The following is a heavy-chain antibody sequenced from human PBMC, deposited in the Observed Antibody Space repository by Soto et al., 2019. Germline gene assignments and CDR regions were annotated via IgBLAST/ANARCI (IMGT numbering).Heavy chain of an antibody. V-gene: IGHV1-8*01. CDR2: MNPNSGNT. CDR1: GYTFTSYD. CDR3: ARGMVTAYYYYYGMDV. J-gene: IGHJ6*02. D-gene: IGHD5-18*01. Sequence: GASVKVSCKASGYTFTSYDINWVRQATGQGLEWMGWMNPNSGNTGYAQKFQGRVTMTRNTSISTAYMELSSLRSEDTAVYYCARGMVTAYYYYYGMDVWGQGTTVTVSS.